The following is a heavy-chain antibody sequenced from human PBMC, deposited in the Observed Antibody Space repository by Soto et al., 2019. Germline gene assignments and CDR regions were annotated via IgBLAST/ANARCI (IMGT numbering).Heavy chain of an antibody. CDR2: IYSGGST. V-gene: IGHV3-53*04. J-gene: IGHJ6*03. D-gene: IGHD6-19*01. Sequence: GGSLRLPCAASGFTVRSNYMSWVRQAPGKGLEWVSVIYSGGSTYYADSVKGRFTISRHNSKNTLYLQMNSLRAEDTAVYYCARGFTMAGTGYYYMDVWGKGTTVTVSS. CDR1: GFTVRSNY. CDR3: ARGFTMAGTGYYYMDV.